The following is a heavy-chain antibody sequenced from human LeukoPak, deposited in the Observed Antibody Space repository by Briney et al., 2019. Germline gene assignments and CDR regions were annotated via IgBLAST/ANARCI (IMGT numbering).Heavy chain of an antibody. D-gene: IGHD5-12*01. CDR2: ISYDGSNK. V-gene: IGHV3-30*04. Sequence: GRSLRLSCAASGITFSSYAMHWVRQAPGKGLEWVAVISYDGSNKYYADSVKGRFTISRDNSKNTLYLQMNSLRAEDTAVYYCARYSGYDYYYYYYYMDVWGKGTTVTVSS. CDR3: ARYSGYDYYYYYYYMDV. CDR1: GITFSSYA. J-gene: IGHJ6*03.